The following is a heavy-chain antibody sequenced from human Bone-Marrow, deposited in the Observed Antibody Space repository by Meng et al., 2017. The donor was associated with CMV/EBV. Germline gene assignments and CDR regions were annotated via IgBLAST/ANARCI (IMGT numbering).Heavy chain of an antibody. V-gene: IGHV3-53*01. CDR1: GFTVSSNY. CDR3: ARTLSSYSSSYYYYYGMDV. CDR2: IYSGGST. J-gene: IGHJ6*02. D-gene: IGHD6-6*01. Sequence: GGSLRLSCAASGFTVSSNYMSWVRQAPGKGLEWVSVIYSGGSTYYADSVKGRFTISRDNSKNTLYLQMNSLRAEDTAVYYCARTLSSYSSSYYYYYGMDVWGQGNTVHVAS.